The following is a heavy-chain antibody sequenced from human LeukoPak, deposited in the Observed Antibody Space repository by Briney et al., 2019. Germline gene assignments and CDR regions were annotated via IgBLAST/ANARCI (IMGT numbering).Heavy chain of an antibody. J-gene: IGHJ3*02. Sequence: PSETLSLTCAVYGGSFSGYYWSWIRQPPGSGLEWIGEINHSGSTNYNPSLKSRVTISVDTSKNQFSLKLSSVTAADTAVYYCAGGTELLNAFDIWGQGTMVTVSS. CDR1: GGSFSGYY. CDR3: AGGTELLNAFDI. D-gene: IGHD1-26*01. CDR2: INHSGST. V-gene: IGHV4-34*01.